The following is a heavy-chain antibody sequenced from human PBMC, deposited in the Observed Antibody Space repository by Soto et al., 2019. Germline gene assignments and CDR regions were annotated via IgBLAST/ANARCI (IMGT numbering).Heavy chain of an antibody. J-gene: IGHJ6*04. Sequence: VSGGKIGSYGGRWIRQPPGKGLEWIGYIYYSGSTNYNPSLKSRVTISVATSKTQFSLKLSSVTAADTAVYYYASLDGYYPDLDVWGKGTTVTGSS. D-gene: IGHD3-22*01. CDR3: ASLDGYYPDLDV. V-gene: IGHV4-59*08. CDR2: IYYSGST. CDR1: GGKIGSYG.